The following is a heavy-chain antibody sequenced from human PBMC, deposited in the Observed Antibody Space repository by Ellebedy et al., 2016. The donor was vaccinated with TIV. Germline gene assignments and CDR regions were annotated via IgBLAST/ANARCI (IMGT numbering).Heavy chain of an antibody. CDR2: ISYDGSNK. Sequence: GESLKISXAASGFTFSSYAMHWVRQAPGKGLEWVAVISYDGSNKYYADSVKGRFTISRDNSKNTLYLQMNSLRAEDTAVYYCATNNVVVTADAFDIWGQGTMVTVSS. D-gene: IGHD2-21*02. CDR1: GFTFSSYA. CDR3: ATNNVVVTADAFDI. J-gene: IGHJ3*02. V-gene: IGHV3-30*14.